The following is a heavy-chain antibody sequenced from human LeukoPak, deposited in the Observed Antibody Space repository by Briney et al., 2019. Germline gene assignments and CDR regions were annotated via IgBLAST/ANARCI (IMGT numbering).Heavy chain of an antibody. V-gene: IGHV3-74*01. D-gene: IGHD1-26*01. Sequence: PGGSLRLSCTASGFTFSSYWMHWVRQVPGKGLVWVSRIKSDGSSTTYADSVKGRFTISRDNAKNTLYLQMSSLRAEDTAVYYCARSTYSGSSYDHWGQGTLVTVSS. CDR2: IKSDGSST. CDR3: ARSTYSGSSYDH. J-gene: IGHJ4*02. CDR1: GFTFSSYW.